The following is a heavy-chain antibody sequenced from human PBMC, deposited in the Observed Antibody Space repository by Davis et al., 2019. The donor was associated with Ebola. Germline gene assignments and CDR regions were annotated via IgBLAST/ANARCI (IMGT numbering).Heavy chain of an antibody. CDR3: ASLWFGELYYYGMDV. CDR1: GGSFSGYY. D-gene: IGHD3-10*01. Sequence: MPSETLSLTCAVYGGSFSGYYWSWIRQPPGKGLEWIGEINHSGSTNYNPSLKSRVTISVDTSKNQFSLKPSSVTAADTAVYYCASLWFGELYYYGMDVWGQGTTVTVSS. J-gene: IGHJ6*02. CDR2: INHSGST. V-gene: IGHV4-34*01.